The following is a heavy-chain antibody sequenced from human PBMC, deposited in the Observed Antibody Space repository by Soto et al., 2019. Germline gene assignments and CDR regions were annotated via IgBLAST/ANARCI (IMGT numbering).Heavy chain of an antibody. J-gene: IGHJ6*02. Sequence: QVQLVQSGAEVKKPGSSVKVSCKASGGTFSSYAISWVRQAPGQGLEWMGGIIPIFGTANYAQKFQGRGTITADDSTTTAYMELSSLRSEDTAVYYCARDLKRYYDSSGYGYYYYGMDVWGQGTTVTVSS. CDR3: ARDLKRYYDSSGYGYYYYGMDV. D-gene: IGHD3-22*01. CDR2: IIPIFGTA. V-gene: IGHV1-69*01. CDR1: GGTFSSYA.